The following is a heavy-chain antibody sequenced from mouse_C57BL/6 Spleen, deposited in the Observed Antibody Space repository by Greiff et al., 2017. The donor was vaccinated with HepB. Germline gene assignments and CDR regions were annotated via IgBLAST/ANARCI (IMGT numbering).Heavy chain of an antibody. D-gene: IGHD2-4*01. CDR1: GYTFTSYW. J-gene: IGHJ4*01. V-gene: IGHV1-82*01. CDR2: IYPGDGDT. CDR3: ARHEGYEYEGSMDV. Sequence: QVQLQQPGAELVKPGASVKLSCKASGYTFTSYWMHWVKQRPGKGLEWIGRIYPGDGDTNYNGKFKGKATLTADKSSSTAYMQLSSLTSEDSAVYYCARHEGYEYEGSMDVWGKGTSVTVSS.